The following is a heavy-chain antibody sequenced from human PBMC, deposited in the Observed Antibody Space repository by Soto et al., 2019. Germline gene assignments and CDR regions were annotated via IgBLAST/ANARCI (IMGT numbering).Heavy chain of an antibody. J-gene: IGHJ6*02. V-gene: IGHV4-30-4*01. Sequence: SLGSSVGRGAISSGYYYWRWIRKPPGKGLGWIGNIYFSGNTYYNPSLKSRLIISIDASKNQFSLKVGSVTAADTAVYYCASCSLSGLGVRGQGTTVTVSS. D-gene: IGHD3-10*02. CDR2: IYFSGNT. CDR3: ASCSLSGLGV. CDR1: RGAISSGYYY.